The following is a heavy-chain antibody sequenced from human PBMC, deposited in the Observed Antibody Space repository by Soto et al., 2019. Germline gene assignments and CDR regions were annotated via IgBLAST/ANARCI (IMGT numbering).Heavy chain of an antibody. CDR1: GGSITSTDGY. Sequence: QVQLQESGPGLVKPSQTLSLTCTVSGGSITSTDGYWSWIRQPPGKGLEWIGYISYSGFTLYNPSLQSRVTISVDTSKNQFSLDLISVTAADTAVYYCARVTWFAELSFDYWGQGTVVTVSS. CDR3: ARVTWFAELSFDY. V-gene: IGHV4-30-4*01. CDR2: ISYSGFT. D-gene: IGHD3-10*01. J-gene: IGHJ4*02.